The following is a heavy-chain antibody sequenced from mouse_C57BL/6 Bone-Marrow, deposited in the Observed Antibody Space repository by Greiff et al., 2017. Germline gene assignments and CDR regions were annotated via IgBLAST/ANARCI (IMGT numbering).Heavy chain of an antibody. J-gene: IGHJ1*03. D-gene: IGHD1-1*01. CDR2: IDPNSGGT. V-gene: IGHV1-72*01. Sequence: VQLQQPGAELVKPGASVKLSCKASGYTFTSYWMHWVKQRPGRGLEWIVRIDPNSGGTKYNEKFKSKATLTVDKPSSTAYMQLSSLTSEDSAVYYCARLPITTVVATEYFDVWGTGTTVTVSS. CDR3: ARLPITTVVATEYFDV. CDR1: GYTFTSYW.